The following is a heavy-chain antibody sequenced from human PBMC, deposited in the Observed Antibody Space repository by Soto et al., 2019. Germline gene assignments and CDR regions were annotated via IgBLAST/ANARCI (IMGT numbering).Heavy chain of an antibody. CDR3: TTRLGQQQLVRRRDDAFDI. CDR1: GFTFSNAW. Sequence: GGSLRLSCAASGFTFSNAWMSWVRQAPGKGLEWVGRIKSKTDGGTTDYAAPVKGRFTISRDDSKNTLYLQMNSLKTEDTAVYYCTTRLGQQQLVRRRDDAFDIWGQGTMVTVSS. CDR2: IKSKTDGGTT. D-gene: IGHD6-13*01. V-gene: IGHV3-15*01. J-gene: IGHJ3*02.